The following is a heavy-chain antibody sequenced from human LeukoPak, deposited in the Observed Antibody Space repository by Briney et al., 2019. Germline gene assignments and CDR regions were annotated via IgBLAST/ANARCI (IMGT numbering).Heavy chain of an antibody. V-gene: IGHV1-18*01. D-gene: IGHD4-17*01. J-gene: IGHJ4*02. CDR1: GYTFTSYG. CDR3: AREGTTVTPLFDY. Sequence: ASVTVSFKASGYTFTSYGISWVRQAPGQGIEWMGWISAYNGNTNYAQKLQGRVTMTTDTSTSTAYMELRSLRSDDTAVYYCAREGTTVTPLFDYWGQGTLSPSPQ. CDR2: ISAYNGNT.